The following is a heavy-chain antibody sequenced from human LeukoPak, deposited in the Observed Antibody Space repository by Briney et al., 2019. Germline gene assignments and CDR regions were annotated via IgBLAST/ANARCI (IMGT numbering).Heavy chain of an antibody. V-gene: IGHV1-2*02. Sequence: ASVKVSCKASGYTFTGYYMHWVRQAPGQGLEWMGWINPNSGGTNYAQKFQGRVTMTRDTSISTAYMELSRLRSDDTAVYYCARELSYYDFWSGYYRRGYFDYWGQGTLVTVSS. J-gene: IGHJ4*02. CDR1: GYTFTGYY. D-gene: IGHD3-3*01. CDR3: ARELSYYDFWSGYYRRGYFDY. CDR2: INPNSGGT.